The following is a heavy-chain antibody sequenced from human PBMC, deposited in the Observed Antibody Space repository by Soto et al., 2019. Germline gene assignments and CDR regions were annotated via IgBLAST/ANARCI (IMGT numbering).Heavy chain of an antibody. V-gene: IGHV2-5*02. J-gene: IGHJ3*02. CDR1: GLSLSTGTAG. D-gene: IGHD6-13*01. CDR3: VYSPDIAELGDI. Sequence: QITLKESGPTLVKPTQTLTLTCSFSGLSLSTGTAGVGWVRQPPGKALEWLAVIYWDDDKRYSPSLKSRLTITRDTSKKQVVLTLTNIDPVDKATSYCVYSPDIAELGDIWGRGTMVTVSS. CDR2: IYWDDDK.